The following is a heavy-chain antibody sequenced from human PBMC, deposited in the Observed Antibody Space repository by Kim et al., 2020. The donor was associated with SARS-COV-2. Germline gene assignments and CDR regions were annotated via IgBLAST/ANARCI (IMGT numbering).Heavy chain of an antibody. J-gene: IGHJ6*02. Sequence: SETLSLTCIVSGGSISSGAYYWSWIRQQPEKGLEWIGYIYDSENSYHNPSLKSRVFLSLDSSKNQFSLKLTSVTPADTAVYYCARFFTRFYGSVGYNYGLDVWGQGTTVTVSS. CDR1: GGSISSGAYY. CDR2: IYDSENS. V-gene: IGHV4-31*03. D-gene: IGHD3-22*01. CDR3: ARFFTRFYGSVGYNYGLDV.